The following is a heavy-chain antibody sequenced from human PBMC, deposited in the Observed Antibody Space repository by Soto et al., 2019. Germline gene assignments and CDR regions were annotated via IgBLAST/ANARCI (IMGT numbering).Heavy chain of an antibody. D-gene: IGHD2-21*01. J-gene: IGHJ4*02. V-gene: IGHV3-64D*06. CDR1: GFAFSTYA. CDR2: ISPQGGST. CDR3: VNMMIARGGFDF. Sequence: RRLSCSASGFAFSTYAMHWVRQTPGKGLEYVSAISPQGGSTYYADSVKGRFTISRDDSKNTVYLQMSSLRPDDTAVYYCVNMMIARGGFDFWGQGTLVTVSS.